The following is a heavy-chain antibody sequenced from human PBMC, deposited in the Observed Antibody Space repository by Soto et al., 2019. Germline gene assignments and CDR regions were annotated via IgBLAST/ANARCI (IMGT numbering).Heavy chain of an antibody. CDR3: ARTVTTSRDFDY. D-gene: IGHD4-4*01. J-gene: IGHJ4*02. Sequence: NPSETLSLTCTVSGGSISSGGYYWSWIRQHPGKGLEWIGYIYYSGSTYYNPSLKSRVTISVDTSKNQFSLKLSSVTAADTAVYYCARTVTTSRDFDYWGQGTLVTVSS. CDR2: IYYSGST. CDR1: GGSISSGGYY. V-gene: IGHV4-31*03.